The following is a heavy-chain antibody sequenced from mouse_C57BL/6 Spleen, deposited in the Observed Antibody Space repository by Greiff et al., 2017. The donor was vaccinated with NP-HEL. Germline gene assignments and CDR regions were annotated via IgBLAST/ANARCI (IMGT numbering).Heavy chain of an antibody. D-gene: IGHD2-4*01. CDR2: IRNKANGYTT. CDR1: GFTFTDYY. V-gene: IGHV7-3*01. Sequence: EVKVVESGGGLVQPGGSLSLSCAASGFTFTDYYMSWVRQPPGKALEWLGFIRNKANGYTTEYSASVKGRFTISRDNSQSILYLQMNALRAEDSATYYCARWADDYDVDPPWFAYWGQGTLVTVSA. CDR3: ARWADDYDVDPPWFAY. J-gene: IGHJ3*01.